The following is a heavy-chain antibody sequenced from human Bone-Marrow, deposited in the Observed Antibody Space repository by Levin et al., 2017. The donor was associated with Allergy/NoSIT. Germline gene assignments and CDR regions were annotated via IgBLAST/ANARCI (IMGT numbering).Heavy chain of an antibody. D-gene: IGHD6-19*01. CDR2: IWSDGSRK. Sequence: PGGSLRLSCAASGFTFSSSDMHWVRQAPGRGLEWVALIWSDGSRKLYADSVKGRFTISRDNSENTLYLQVNSLRAEDTAVYFCATEQQWRAYEYWGQGTLVTVSS. J-gene: IGHJ4*02. V-gene: IGHV3-33*01. CDR3: ATEQQWRAYEY. CDR1: GFTFSSSD.